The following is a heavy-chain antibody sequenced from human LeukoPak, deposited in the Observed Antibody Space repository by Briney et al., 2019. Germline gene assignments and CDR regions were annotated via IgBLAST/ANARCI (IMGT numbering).Heavy chain of an antibody. V-gene: IGHV4-34*01. CDR3: TRMTTGHDY. J-gene: IGHJ4*02. CDR2: INHSGYT. Sequence: SETLSLTCAVSGVSFDDYYWSWVRQTPGKGLEWLGEINHSGYTDDSPSLKSRVTLSIDTSRKQFSLNLRSVTVADAGIYYCTRMTTGHDYWGQGTLVTVSS. D-gene: IGHD4-17*01. CDR1: GVSFDDYY.